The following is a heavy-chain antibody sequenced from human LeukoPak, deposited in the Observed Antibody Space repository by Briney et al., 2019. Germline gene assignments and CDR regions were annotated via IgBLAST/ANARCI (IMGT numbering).Heavy chain of an antibody. J-gene: IGHJ4*02. CDR2: LNSDGSST. CDR1: GVTFSSYW. Sequence: GGPLRLSCAASGVTFSSYWMHGVRQAPGKGLVWVSRLNSDGSSTSYADSVEGRFTISRDNAKNTLYLQMHSLRDEDTAVYYCLVTTRSRGFDYWGQGTLVTVSS. D-gene: IGHD1/OR15-1a*01. V-gene: IGHV3-74*01. CDR3: LVTTRSRGFDY.